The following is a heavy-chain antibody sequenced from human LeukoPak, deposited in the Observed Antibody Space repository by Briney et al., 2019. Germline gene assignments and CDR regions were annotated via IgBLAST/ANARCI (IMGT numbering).Heavy chain of an antibody. CDR2: IDPGDSDT. CDR3: VRLIESSGYYLVFFDY. Sequence: GESLKISCKGSGYSFTSYWSGWGRQMPGKGLEWMGIIDPGDSDTRYTPSFQGADTISADKSISTDYLQWSSLKASDTAMYYFVRLIESSGYYLVFFDYWGQGTLVTVSS. J-gene: IGHJ4*02. CDR1: GYSFTSYW. D-gene: IGHD3-22*01. V-gene: IGHV5-51*01.